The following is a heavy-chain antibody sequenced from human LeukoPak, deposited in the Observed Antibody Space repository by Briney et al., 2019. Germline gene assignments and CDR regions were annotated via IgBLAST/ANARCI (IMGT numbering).Heavy chain of an antibody. V-gene: IGHV3-74*01. CDR3: ARVGYYYGSGSYNDY. J-gene: IGHJ4*02. Sequence: GGSLRLSCAGAGITLSSYWMHWVRQDPRKGLVWVSCINADESVRNYADSVKGRFTISRDNAKNTLYLQMNSLRAEDTAVYYCARVGYYYGSGSYNDYWGQGTLVTVSS. D-gene: IGHD3-10*01. CDR1: GITLSSYW. CDR2: INADESVR.